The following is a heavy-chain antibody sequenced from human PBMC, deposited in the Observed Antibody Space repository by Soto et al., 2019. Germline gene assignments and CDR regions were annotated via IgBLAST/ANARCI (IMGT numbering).Heavy chain of an antibody. V-gene: IGHV3-30-3*01. CDR2: ILYDGSNT. Sequence: QVQLVESGGGVVQPGGSLRLSCAASGFTFSSYAMHWVRQAPGKGLEWVAVILYDGSNTYYADSVKGRFTISRDNSKNTPYQQKNSRRAEDTAVDYWARAIMMAQAEYLEHWGQGTLVTVSS. CDR3: ARAIMMAQAEYLEH. D-gene: IGHD3-16*01. CDR1: GFTFSSYA. J-gene: IGHJ1*01.